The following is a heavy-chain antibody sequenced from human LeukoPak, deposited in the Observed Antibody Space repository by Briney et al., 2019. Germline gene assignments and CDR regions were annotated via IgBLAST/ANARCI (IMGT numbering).Heavy chain of an antibody. D-gene: IGHD2-2*01. CDR2: IYYSGST. J-gene: IGHJ4*02. CDR1: GGSISSGGYY. CDR3: ARHRGLPAANDY. Sequence: SSETLSLTCTVSGGSISSGGYYWSWIRQHPGKGLEWIGYIYYSGSTYYNPSLKSRVTISVDTSKNQFSLKASSVTAADTAVYYCARHRGLPAANDYWGQGTLVTVSS. V-gene: IGHV4-31*03.